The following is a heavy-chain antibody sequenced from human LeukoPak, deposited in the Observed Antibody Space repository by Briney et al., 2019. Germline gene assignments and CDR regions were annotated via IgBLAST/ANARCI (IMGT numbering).Heavy chain of an antibody. CDR1: GYSFSNYW. V-gene: IGHV5-51*01. CDR2: ISPDDSDT. J-gene: IGHJ5*01. CDR3: VRVPEFYESSGYGFDS. D-gene: IGHD3-22*01. Sequence: GESLKISCQGSGYSFSNYWIGWVRQIPGKGLEWMGIISPDDSDTRYSPSFQGQVTFSADKSISTAYLQWSTLKASDSAMYYCVRVPEFYESSGYGFDSWGQGTLVTVSS.